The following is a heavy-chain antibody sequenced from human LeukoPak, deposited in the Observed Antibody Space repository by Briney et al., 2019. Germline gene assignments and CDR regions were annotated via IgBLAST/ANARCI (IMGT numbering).Heavy chain of an antibody. D-gene: IGHD3-10*02. J-gene: IGHJ6*04. CDR1: GGSISTSNYY. Sequence: LSLTCTVSGGSISTSNYYWCWIRQAPGKGLEWVSYISSSGSTIYYADSVKGRFTISRDNAKNSLYLQMNSLRAEDTAVYYCAELGITMIGGVWGKGTTVTISS. CDR3: AELGITMIGGV. V-gene: IGHV3-11*04. CDR2: ISSSGSTI.